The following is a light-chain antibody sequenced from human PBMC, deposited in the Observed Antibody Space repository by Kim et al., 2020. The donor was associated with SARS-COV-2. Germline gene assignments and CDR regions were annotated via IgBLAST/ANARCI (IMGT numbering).Light chain of an antibody. CDR3: QSYDSSLSGSV. CDR2: SNT. V-gene: IGLV1-40*01. CDR1: SSNIGADYA. Sequence: QTVTISCTGSSSNIGADYAVHWYQQFPGTAPKLLIYSNTNRPSGVPDRFSGSKSGTSASLAITGIQPEVEADYYCQSYDSSLSGSVFGGGTQLTVL. J-gene: IGLJ3*02.